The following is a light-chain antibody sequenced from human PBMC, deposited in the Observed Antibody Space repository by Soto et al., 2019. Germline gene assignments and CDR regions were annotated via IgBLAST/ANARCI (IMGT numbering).Light chain of an antibody. Sequence: DIQMTQSPSSLSASVLYRVTITCRASQSISSYLNLYQQKPGKAPKLLIYAASSLQSGVPSRFSGSGSGTDFTLTISSLQPEDFATYYCQKSYSTTWKFGQGTKVDIK. CDR2: AAS. J-gene: IGKJ1*01. V-gene: IGKV1-39*01. CDR1: QSISSY. CDR3: QKSYSTTWK.